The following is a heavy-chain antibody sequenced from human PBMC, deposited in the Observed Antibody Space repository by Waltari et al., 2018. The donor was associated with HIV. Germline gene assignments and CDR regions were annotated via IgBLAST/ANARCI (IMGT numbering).Heavy chain of an antibody. V-gene: IGHV4-39*07. CDR3: ARDVDGQDDSDFTVLGV. CDR2: IYYSGST. J-gene: IGHJ6*02. Sequence: QLQLQESGPGLVKPSETLSLTCTVSGGSISSSSYYWGWIRQPPGKGLEWIGSIYYSGSTYYNPSLKSRVTISVDTSKNQFSLKLSSVTAADTAVYYCARDVDGQDDSDFTVLGVWGQGTTVTVSS. D-gene: IGHD3-9*01. CDR1: GGSISSSSYY.